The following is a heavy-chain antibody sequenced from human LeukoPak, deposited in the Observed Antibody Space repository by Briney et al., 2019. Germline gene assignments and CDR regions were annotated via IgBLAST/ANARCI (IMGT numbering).Heavy chain of an antibody. CDR1: GFSLSTSGVG. CDR3: AHTPSYDSSGCSFDY. V-gene: IGHV2-5*01. CDR2: IYWNDDK. J-gene: IGHJ4*02. Sequence: SGPTLAKPTQTLTLTCTFSGFSLSTSGVGVDWIRQPPGNALAWLAPIYWNDDKRYSPSLKSRLTITKDTSKNQVVLTMTNMDPVDTATYYCAHTPSYDSSGCSFDYWGQGTLVTVSS. D-gene: IGHD3-22*01.